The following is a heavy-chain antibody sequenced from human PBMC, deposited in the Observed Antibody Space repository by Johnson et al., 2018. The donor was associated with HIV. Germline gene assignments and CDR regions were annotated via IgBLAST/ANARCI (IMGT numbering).Heavy chain of an antibody. D-gene: IGHD1-26*01. Sequence: VQLVESGGGLVKPGGSLRLSCAASGFTVSGNYMSWVRQAPGKGLEWVSVIYSGGSTQYADFVKGRFSISRDTSKNTVYLQMNSLRVEDTALYYCTAHYRNAVDIWGQGTMVTVSS. CDR2: IYSGGST. CDR3: TAHYRNAVDI. CDR1: GFTVSGNY. J-gene: IGHJ3*02. V-gene: IGHV3-66*01.